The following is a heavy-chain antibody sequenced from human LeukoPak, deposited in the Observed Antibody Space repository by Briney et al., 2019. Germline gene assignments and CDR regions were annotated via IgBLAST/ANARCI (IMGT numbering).Heavy chain of an antibody. D-gene: IGHD3-3*01. CDR1: GGTFSSYA. CDR3: ARDSNDFWSGYYNWFDP. V-gene: IGHV1-69*01. J-gene: IGHJ5*02. CDR2: IIPIFGTA. Sequence: ASVKVSCKASGGTFSSYAISWVRQAPGQGLEWMGGIIPIFGTANYAQKLQGRVTITADESTSTAYMELSSLRSEDTAVYYCARDSNDFWSGYYNWFDPWGQGTLVTVSS.